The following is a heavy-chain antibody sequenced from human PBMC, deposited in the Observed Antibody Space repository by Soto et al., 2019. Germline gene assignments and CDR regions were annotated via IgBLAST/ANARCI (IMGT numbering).Heavy chain of an antibody. CDR3: ASSTYYDFWSGYSAFDI. CDR2: IYSGGST. V-gene: IGHV3-53*04. CDR1: GFTVSSNY. Sequence: GGSLRLSCAASGFTVSSNYMSWVRQAPGKGLEWVSVIYSGGSTYYADSVKGRFTISRHNSKNTLYLQMNSLRAEDTAVYYCASSTYYDFWSGYSAFDIWGQGTMVTVSS. D-gene: IGHD3-3*01. J-gene: IGHJ3*02.